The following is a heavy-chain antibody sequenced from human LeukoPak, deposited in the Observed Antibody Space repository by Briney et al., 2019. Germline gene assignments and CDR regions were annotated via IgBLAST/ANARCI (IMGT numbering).Heavy chain of an antibody. CDR2: ISGSGGST. CDR1: GFTFSSYA. CDR3: AREGMGYDSSGYVVGDSDY. V-gene: IGHV3-23*01. Sequence: GGSLRLSCAASGFTFSSYAMSWVRQAPGKGLEWVSAISGSGGSTYYADSVKGRFTISRDNSKNTLYLQMNSLRAEDTAVYYCAREGMGYDSSGYVVGDSDYWGQGTLVTVSS. J-gene: IGHJ4*02. D-gene: IGHD3-22*01.